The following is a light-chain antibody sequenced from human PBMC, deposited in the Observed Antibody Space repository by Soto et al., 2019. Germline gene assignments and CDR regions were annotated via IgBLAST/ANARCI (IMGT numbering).Light chain of an antibody. CDR3: QQYGSSGT. Sequence: ETVLTQSPGTLSLSQGERATLSCRASQSVSNNYLAWYQQKPGQAPRLLIYCASNRATGIPDRFSGSGSGTDFTLTISRREPEDFAVYYCQQYGSSGTFGQGTKV. V-gene: IGKV3-20*01. J-gene: IGKJ1*01. CDR1: QSVSNNY. CDR2: CAS.